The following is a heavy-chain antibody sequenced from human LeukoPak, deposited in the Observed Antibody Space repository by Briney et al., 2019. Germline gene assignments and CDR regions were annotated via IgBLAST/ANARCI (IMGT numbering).Heavy chain of an antibody. CDR3: ARRRYFDL. Sequence: SETLSLTCAVYGGSFSGFYWSWIRQPPGKGLEWIGYIYYSGSTNYNPSLKSRVTISVDTSKNQFSLKLSSVTAADTAVYYCARRRYFDLWGRGTLVTVSS. CDR2: IYYSGST. CDR1: GGSFSGFY. J-gene: IGHJ2*01. V-gene: IGHV4-59*08.